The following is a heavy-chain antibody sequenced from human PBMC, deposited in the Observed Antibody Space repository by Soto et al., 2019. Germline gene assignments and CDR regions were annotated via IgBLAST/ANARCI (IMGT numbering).Heavy chain of an antibody. CDR2: ISYDGSNK. J-gene: IGHJ4*02. V-gene: IGHV3-30*18. Sequence: PGGSLRLSCAASGFTFSSYGMHWVRQAPGKGLEWVAVISYDGSNKYYADSVKGRFTISRDNSKNTLYLQMNSLRAEDTAVYYCAKIQGIAAAGFGYWGQGTLVTVSS. CDR3: AKIQGIAAAGFGY. D-gene: IGHD6-13*01. CDR1: GFTFSSYG.